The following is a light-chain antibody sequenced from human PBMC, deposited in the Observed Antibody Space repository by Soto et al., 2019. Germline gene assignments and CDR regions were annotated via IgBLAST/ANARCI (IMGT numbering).Light chain of an antibody. CDR3: QQYGSSPWT. J-gene: IGKJ1*01. Sequence: FVLTQSPGTLSLSPGERATLSCRASQSVSSSYLAWYQQKPGQAPRLLIYGASSRATGIPDRFSGSGSGTDFTLTISRLEPEDFAVYYCQQYGSSPWTFGQGTKVYIK. CDR2: GAS. CDR1: QSVSSSY. V-gene: IGKV3-20*01.